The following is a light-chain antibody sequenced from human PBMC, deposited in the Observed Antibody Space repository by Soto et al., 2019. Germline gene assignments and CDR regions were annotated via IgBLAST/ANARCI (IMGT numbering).Light chain of an antibody. CDR3: SSYTSSSTSLYV. CDR1: SSDVGGYNY. J-gene: IGLJ1*01. V-gene: IGLV2-14*01. Sequence: QSALTQPASVSGSPGQSITISCTGTSSDVGGYNYVSWYQQHPGKAPKLMIYAVSNRPSGVSNRFSGSKSGNTASLTISGLQAEDEADYYCSSYTSSSTSLYVFGTGTKVTVL. CDR2: AVS.